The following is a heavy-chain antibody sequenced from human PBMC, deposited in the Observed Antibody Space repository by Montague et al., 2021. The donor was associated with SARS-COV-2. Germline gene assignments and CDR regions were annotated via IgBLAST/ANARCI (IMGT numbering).Heavy chain of an antibody. CDR3: AREESRYEAFDI. J-gene: IGHJ3*02. CDR2: ISSSSSYI. CDR1: GFTFSSYS. Sequence: SLRLSCAASGFTFSSYSMNWVRQAPGKGLEWVSSISSSSSYIYYADSVKGRFTISRDNAKNSLYLQMNSLRAEDTAVYYCAREESRYEAFDIWGQGTMVTASS. V-gene: IGHV3-21*01. D-gene: IGHD6-13*01.